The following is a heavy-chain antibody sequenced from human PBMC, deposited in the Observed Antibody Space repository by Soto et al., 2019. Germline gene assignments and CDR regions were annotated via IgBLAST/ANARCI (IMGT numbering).Heavy chain of an antibody. CDR3: AKGGRQWLVTSDFNY. Sequence: VQLVESGGGVVQPGRSLRLSCAASGFTFSDYAMHWVRQAPGKGLEWVAVVSHDGRNTHYADSVKGRFTISRDSSKKPGSLEMTSLRAEDTDVYYCAKGGRQWLVTSDFNYWGQGALVTVSS. CDR1: GFTFSDYA. D-gene: IGHD6-19*01. V-gene: IGHV3-30*18. J-gene: IGHJ4*02. CDR2: VSHDGRNT.